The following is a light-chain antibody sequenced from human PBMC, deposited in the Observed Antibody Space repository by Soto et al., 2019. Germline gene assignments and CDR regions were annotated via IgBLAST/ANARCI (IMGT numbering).Light chain of an antibody. CDR1: QSVLYSSNNKNY. CDR2: WAS. CDR3: QQYESTPPT. V-gene: IGKV4-1*01. J-gene: IGKJ2*01. Sequence: DIVMTQSPDSLAVSLGERATINCKSSQSVLYSSNNKNYLAWYQQRPEQPPKLLIYWASTRESGVPDRFSGSGSGTDFTLTIISLQAEDVAVYYCQQYESTPPTFGQGTKLEIK.